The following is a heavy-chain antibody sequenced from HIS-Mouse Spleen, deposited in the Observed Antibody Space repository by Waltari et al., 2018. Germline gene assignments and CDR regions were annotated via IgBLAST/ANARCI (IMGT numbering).Heavy chain of an antibody. D-gene: IGHD3-3*01. CDR2: IYYSGRT. Sequence: QVQLQESGPGLVKPSQTLSLTCTVSGGSISSGGYYWSWIRQHPGKGLEGIGYIYYSGRTYDNPTLKSRVTISVDTSKNQVSRKLSAVTAADTAVYYCARSPYYDFWSGYSDNWFDPWGQGTLVTVSS. CDR1: GGSISSGGYY. CDR3: ARSPYYDFWSGYSDNWFDP. V-gene: IGHV4-31*03. J-gene: IGHJ5*02.